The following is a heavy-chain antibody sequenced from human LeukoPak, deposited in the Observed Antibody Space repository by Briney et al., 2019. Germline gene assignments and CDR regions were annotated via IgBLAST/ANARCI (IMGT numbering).Heavy chain of an antibody. Sequence: GGSLRLSCAASGFTVSSNYMSWVRQAPGKGLEWVSVIYSGGSTYYADSVKGRFTISRDNSKNTLYLQMNSLRAEDTAVYYCARAMGMTTIFGGDFDYWGQGTLVTVSS. CDR3: ARAMGMTTIFGGDFDY. CDR1: GFTVSSNY. CDR2: IYSGGST. V-gene: IGHV3-66*01. J-gene: IGHJ4*02. D-gene: IGHD3-10*02.